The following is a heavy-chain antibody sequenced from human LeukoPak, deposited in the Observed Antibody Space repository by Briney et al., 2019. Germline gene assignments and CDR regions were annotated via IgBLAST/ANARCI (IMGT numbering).Heavy chain of an antibody. Sequence: GGSLRLSCAASGFTFSSYWMSLVLQDPGKGLAWVANIKQDGSEKYYVDSVKGRFTISRDNAKNSLYLQMNSLRAEDTAVYYCARGFDGDSLFDYWGQGTLVTVSS. V-gene: IGHV3-7*01. CDR1: GFTFSSYW. J-gene: IGHJ4*02. CDR2: IKQDGSEK. D-gene: IGHD4-17*01. CDR3: ARGFDGDSLFDY.